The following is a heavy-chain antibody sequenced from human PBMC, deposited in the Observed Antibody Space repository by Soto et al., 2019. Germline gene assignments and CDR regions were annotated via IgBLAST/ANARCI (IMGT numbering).Heavy chain of an antibody. CDR1: GYTFTSYG. CDR2: INAGNGNT. V-gene: IGHV1-18*01. CDR3: ARGSIYYDSSGYKYFDY. D-gene: IGHD3-22*01. Sequence: ASVKVSCKASGYTFTSYGISWVRQAPGQGLEWMGWINAGNGNTNYAQKLQGRVTMTTDTSTTTAYMELTSLRSDDTAVYYCARGSIYYDSSGYKYFDYWGQGTLVTVSS. J-gene: IGHJ4*02.